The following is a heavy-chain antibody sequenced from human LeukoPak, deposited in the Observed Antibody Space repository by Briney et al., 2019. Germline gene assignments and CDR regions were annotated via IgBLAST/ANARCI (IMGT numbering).Heavy chain of an antibody. CDR2: ISGSGGST. V-gene: IGHV3-23*01. CDR3: AKVFRWELLY. J-gene: IGHJ4*02. CDR1: GFTFSSYE. Sequence: PGGSLRLSCAASGFTFSSYEMNWVRQAPGKGLEWVSAISGSGGSTYYADSVKGRFTISRDNSKNTLYLQMNSLRAEDTAVYYCAKVFRWELLYWGQGTLVTVSS. D-gene: IGHD1-26*01.